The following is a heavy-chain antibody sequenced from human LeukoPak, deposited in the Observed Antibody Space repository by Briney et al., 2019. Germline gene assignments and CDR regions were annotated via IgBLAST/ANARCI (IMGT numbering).Heavy chain of an antibody. V-gene: IGHV4-34*01. Sequence: SETLSLTCAVYGGSFSGYYWSWIRQPPGKGLEWIGEINHSGSTNYNPSLKSRVTISVDTSKNQFSLKLSSVTAADTAVYYCARDPSVAGSLYFDCWGQGTLVTVSS. CDR3: ARDPSVAGSLYFDC. J-gene: IGHJ4*02. D-gene: IGHD6-19*01. CDR1: GGSFSGYY. CDR2: INHSGST.